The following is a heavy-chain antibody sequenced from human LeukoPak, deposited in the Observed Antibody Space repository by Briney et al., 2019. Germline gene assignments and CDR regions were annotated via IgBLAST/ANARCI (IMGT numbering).Heavy chain of an antibody. CDR2: INSDGSTI. V-gene: IGHV3-74*01. CDR1: GFTFSSYW. D-gene: IGHD6-19*01. Sequence: GGSLRLSFEASGFTFSSYWMHWVRQVPGKGLVWVSRINSDGSTISYADSVKGRFTISRDNAENTLYLQMNSLRAEDTAVYYCARVGSGYWYFNLWGRGTLVTVSS. J-gene: IGHJ2*01. CDR3: ARVGSGYWYFNL.